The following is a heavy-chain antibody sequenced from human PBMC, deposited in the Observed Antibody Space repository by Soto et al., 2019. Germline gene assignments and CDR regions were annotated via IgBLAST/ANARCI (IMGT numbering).Heavy chain of an antibody. D-gene: IGHD6-13*01. J-gene: IGHJ5*02. CDR1: GYTFTGYY. CDR3: ARDRRGYSSSWYSVNWFEP. V-gene: IGHV1-2*02. Sequence: GASVKVSCKASGYTFTGYYMHWVRQAPGQGLEWIGWINPNSGGTNYAQKFQGRVTMTRDTSISTAYMELSRLRSDDTAVYYCARDRRGYSSSWYSVNWFEPWGQGTLLTVSS. CDR2: INPNSGGT.